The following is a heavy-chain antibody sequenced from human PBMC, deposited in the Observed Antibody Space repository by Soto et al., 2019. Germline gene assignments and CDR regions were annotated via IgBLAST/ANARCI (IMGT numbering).Heavy chain of an antibody. D-gene: IGHD2-2*01. J-gene: IGHJ5*02. CDR3: ARAGGSRTLEYNCFDP. V-gene: IGHV1-69*01. Sequence: QVQLVQSGAEVKKPGSSVKVSCKASGGTFSSYAISWVRQAPGQGLEWMGGIIPIFGTANYAQKFQGRVTITADEYTSTAYMGLRSLRSDDTFVYYCARAGGSRTLEYNCFDPWGQGTLVTGSS. CDR2: IIPIFGTA. CDR1: GGTFSSYA.